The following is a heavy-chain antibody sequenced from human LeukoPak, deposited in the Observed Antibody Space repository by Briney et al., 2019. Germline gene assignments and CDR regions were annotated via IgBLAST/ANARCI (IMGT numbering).Heavy chain of an antibody. CDR2: INSDGSST. Sequence: PGASLRLSCAASGFTFSIHAMDWVRQAPGKGLVRVSRINSDGSSTSYADSVKGRFTISRDNAKNTLYLQMNSLRAEDTAVYYCATGQGHGMDVWGQGTTVTVSS. V-gene: IGHV3-74*01. J-gene: IGHJ6*02. CDR1: GFTFSIHA. CDR3: ATGQGHGMDV. D-gene: IGHD1-14*01.